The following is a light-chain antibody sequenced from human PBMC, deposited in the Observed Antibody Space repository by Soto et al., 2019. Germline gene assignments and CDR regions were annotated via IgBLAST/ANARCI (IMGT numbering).Light chain of an antibody. CDR2: VNSDGSH. CDR1: SGHSNYA. Sequence: QPVLTQSPSASASLGASVKLTCTLSSGHSNYAIAWHQQQPEKGPRYLMKVNSDGSHSKGDGIPDRFSGSNSGAEGYLTISSLQSEDEADYYCQTWGTGIHGVFGGGTQLTVL. J-gene: IGLJ2*01. CDR3: QTWGTGIHGV. V-gene: IGLV4-69*01.